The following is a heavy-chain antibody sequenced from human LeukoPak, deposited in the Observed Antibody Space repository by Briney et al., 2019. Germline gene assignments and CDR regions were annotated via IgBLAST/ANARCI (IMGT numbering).Heavy chain of an antibody. CDR3: AATYYDFWSGYYNFDFDY. CDR2: IVVGSGNT. V-gene: IGHV1-58*02. J-gene: IGHJ4*02. Sequence: SVKVSCKASGFTFTSSAMQWVRQARGQRLELIGWIVVGSGNTNYAQKFQERVTITRDMSTSTAYMELSSLRSEDTAVYYCAATYYDFWSGYYNFDFDYWGQGTLVTVSS. D-gene: IGHD3-3*01. CDR1: GFTFTSSA.